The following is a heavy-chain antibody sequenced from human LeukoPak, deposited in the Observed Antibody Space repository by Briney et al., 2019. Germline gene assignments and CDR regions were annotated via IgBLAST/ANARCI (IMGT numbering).Heavy chain of an antibody. J-gene: IGHJ3*02. CDR3: ARVPIAIGAFDI. D-gene: IGHD2-21*01. Sequence: SSETLSLTCAVSSGSISSGGYSWSWIRQPPGKGLEWIGYIYHSGSNYYNPSLKSRVTMSVDRSKNQFSLSLSSVTAADTAVYYCARVPIAIGAFDIWGQGTMVTVSS. CDR1: SGSISSGGYS. V-gene: IGHV4-30-2*01. CDR2: IYHSGSN.